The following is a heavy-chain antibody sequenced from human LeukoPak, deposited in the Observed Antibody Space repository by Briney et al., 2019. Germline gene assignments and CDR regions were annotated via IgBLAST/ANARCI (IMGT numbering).Heavy chain of an antibody. CDR2: VSGSGGGT. D-gene: IGHD6-13*01. V-gene: IGHV3-23*01. J-gene: IGHJ4*02. Sequence: SGGSLRLSCAASGFTFSNYAMNWVRQAPGRGLEWVSSVSGSGGGTFYADSVKGRFTVSRDNSKNTLFLRMNSLSAEDTAVYYCARGKGQQLVADYWGQGTLASISS. CDR1: GFTFSNYA. CDR3: ARGKGQQLVADY.